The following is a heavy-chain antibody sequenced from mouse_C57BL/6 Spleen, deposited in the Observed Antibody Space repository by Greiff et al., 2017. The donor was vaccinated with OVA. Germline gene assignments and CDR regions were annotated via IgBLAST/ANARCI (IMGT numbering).Heavy chain of an antibody. CDR1: GYTFTSYW. Sequence: QVQLQQPGAELVKPGASVKLSCKASGYTFTSYWMPWVKQMPGQGLEWIGEIDPSDCYTNYKQNFKGKATLTVDTTSSTAYMQLSILTAEDSAVYYCARERGCDSDWYFDFWGTGTTVTVSS. CDR2: IDPSDCYT. CDR3: ARERGCDSDWYFDF. J-gene: IGHJ1*03. V-gene: IGHV1-50*01. D-gene: IGHD3-3*01.